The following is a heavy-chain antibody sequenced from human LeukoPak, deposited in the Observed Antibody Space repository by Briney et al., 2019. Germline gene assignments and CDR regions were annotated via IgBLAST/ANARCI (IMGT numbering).Heavy chain of an antibody. D-gene: IGHD2-2*01. V-gene: IGHV1-2*02. J-gene: IGHJ2*01. Sequence: ASVKVSCKTSGYAFPGNYIHWVRQAPGQGLEWMGWINPNSGGTNYAQKFQGRVTMTRDTSISTAYMELSRLRSDDTAVYYCARDPGYCSSTSCYENWYFDLWGRGTLVTVSS. CDR3: ARDPGYCSSTSCYENWYFDL. CDR1: GYAFPGNY. CDR2: INPNSGGT.